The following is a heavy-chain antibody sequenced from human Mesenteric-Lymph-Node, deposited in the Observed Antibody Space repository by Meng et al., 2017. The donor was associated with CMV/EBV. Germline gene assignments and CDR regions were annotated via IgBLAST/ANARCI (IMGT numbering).Heavy chain of an antibody. D-gene: IGHD3-3*01. V-gene: IGHV3-30*18. CDR3: AKDQRAGEFVTIFGVADY. CDR2: ITYDGSNK. CDR1: FTFSTYG. J-gene: IGHJ4*02. Sequence: FTFSTYGMHWVRQAPGKGLEWVAIITYDGSNKYYADSVKGRFTISRDNSKNTLYLQMNSLRAEDTAVYYCAKDQRAGEFVTIFGVADYWDQGTLVTVSS.